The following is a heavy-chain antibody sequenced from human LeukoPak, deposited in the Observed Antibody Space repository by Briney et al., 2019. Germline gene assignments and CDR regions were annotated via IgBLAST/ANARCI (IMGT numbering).Heavy chain of an antibody. J-gene: IGHJ3*02. CDR3: AKATCSGGNCYSSAFDM. V-gene: IGHV3-9*03. CDR1: GFTFEEYA. D-gene: IGHD2-15*01. Sequence: GGSLRLSCAASGFTFEEYAMHWVRQAPGKGLEWVSGISWNSGNIGYADSVKGRFTTSRDNAKNSLYLQMNSLRAEDMALYYCAKATCSGGNCYSSAFDMWGQGTMVTASS. CDR2: ISWNSGNI.